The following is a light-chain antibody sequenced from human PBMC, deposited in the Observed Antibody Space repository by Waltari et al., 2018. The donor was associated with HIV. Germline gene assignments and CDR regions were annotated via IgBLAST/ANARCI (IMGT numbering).Light chain of an antibody. J-gene: IGLJ2*01. CDR2: DVT. CDR3: SSYTISSTVV. Sequence: QSALTQSASVSGSPGQSITISCTGTGSDIGGYNYVSWYQQQPGKAPKLLIYDVTDRPSGISARFSGSKSGNPASLTISGLQAEDEADYYCSSYTISSTVVFGGGTKLTVL. V-gene: IGLV2-14*03. CDR1: GSDIGGYNY.